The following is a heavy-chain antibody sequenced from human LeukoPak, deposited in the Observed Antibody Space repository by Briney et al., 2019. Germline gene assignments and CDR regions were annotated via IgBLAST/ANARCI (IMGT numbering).Heavy chain of an antibody. CDR3: ARHTGIEVGGTVDC. Sequence: TETLSLTCTVSGGSTSSYTYYWGWIRQPPGKGLEWSVRMSHSGTTYYNPSLKGRVTVSVDTSRKQFSLRLSSVTAADTAVYHCARHTGIEVGGTVDCWGQGTLVTVSS. V-gene: IGHV4-39*01. J-gene: IGHJ4*02. CDR2: MSHSGTT. CDR1: GGSTSSYTYY. D-gene: IGHD6-19*01.